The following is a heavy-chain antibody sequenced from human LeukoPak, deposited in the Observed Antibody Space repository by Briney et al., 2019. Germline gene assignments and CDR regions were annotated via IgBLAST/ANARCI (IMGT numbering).Heavy chain of an antibody. CDR3: ASLTVTTYHFDY. Sequence: SETLSLTCSVSGDSISYFYWSWIRQAAGKGLEWIGRISTGGTTDYNTSLKSRVTMSVDTSKNQLSLKLSSVTAADTAVYYCASLTVTTYHFDYWGQGTLVTVSS. CDR2: ISTGGTT. V-gene: IGHV4-4*07. D-gene: IGHD4-11*01. CDR1: GDSISYFY. J-gene: IGHJ4*02.